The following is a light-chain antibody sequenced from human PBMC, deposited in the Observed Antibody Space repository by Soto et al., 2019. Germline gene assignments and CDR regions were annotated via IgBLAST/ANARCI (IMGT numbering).Light chain of an antibody. CDR2: GTS. CDR3: QQYGNSPRYS. V-gene: IGKV3-20*01. Sequence: EIVLTQSPGTLSLSLGERVTLSCRASQSVSSNYLAWYQQKPGQAPRLLIYGTSSRATGIPDRFSGSGSGTDFTLTISRLEPEDFAVYYCQQYGNSPRYSFGQGTKLEIK. CDR1: QSVSSNY. J-gene: IGKJ2*03.